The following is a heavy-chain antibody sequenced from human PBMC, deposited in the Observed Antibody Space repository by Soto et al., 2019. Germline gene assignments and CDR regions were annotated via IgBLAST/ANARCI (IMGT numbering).Heavy chain of an antibody. V-gene: IGHV3-15*07. Sequence: SLRLSCAASGFTFSNAWMNWVRQAPGKGLEWVGRIKSKTEGGTTDYAAPVKGRFTISRDDSKNTLYLQMNSLKTEDTAVYYCTADPEGYDSSGYYSYYFDYWGQGTLVTVSS. D-gene: IGHD3-22*01. CDR1: GFTFSNAW. CDR3: TADPEGYDSSGYYSYYFDY. J-gene: IGHJ4*02. CDR2: IKSKTEGGTT.